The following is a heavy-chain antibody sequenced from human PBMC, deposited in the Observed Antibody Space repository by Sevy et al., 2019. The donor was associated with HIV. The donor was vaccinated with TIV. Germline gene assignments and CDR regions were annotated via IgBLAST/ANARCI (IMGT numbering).Heavy chain of an antibody. CDR2: ISWNSGSI. D-gene: IGHD6-6*01. V-gene: IGHV3-9*01. CDR1: GFTFDDYG. CDR3: AKGTYSSSSGGIDY. Sequence: SLKISCAASGFTFDDYGMHCVRQVPGKGLEWVSGISWNSGSIAYADSVKGRFTISRDNAKNSLYLQMNSLRPEDTALYYCAKGTYSSSSGGIDYWGQGTLVTVSS. J-gene: IGHJ4*02.